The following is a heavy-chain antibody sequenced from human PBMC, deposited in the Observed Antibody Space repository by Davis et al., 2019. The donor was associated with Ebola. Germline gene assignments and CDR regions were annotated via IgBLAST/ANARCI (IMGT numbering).Heavy chain of an antibody. Sequence: PGGSLRLSCAASGFTFSSYGMHWVRQAPGKGLEWVAFIRYDGSNKYYADSVKGRFTISRDNSKNTLYLQMNSLRAEDTAVYYCAKVTVAATGPNAFDIWGQGTMVTVSS. J-gene: IGHJ3*02. D-gene: IGHD4-23*01. V-gene: IGHV3-30*02. CDR2: IRYDGSNK. CDR3: AKVTVAATGPNAFDI. CDR1: GFTFSSYG.